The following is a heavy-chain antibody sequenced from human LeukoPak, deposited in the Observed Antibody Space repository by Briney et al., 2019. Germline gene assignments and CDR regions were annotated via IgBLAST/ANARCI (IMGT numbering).Heavy chain of an antibody. CDR1: GFTFSSYW. D-gene: IGHD6-19*01. CDR2: INSDGSST. CDR3: ASWVTIAVASY. V-gene: IGHV3-74*01. Sequence: GGSLRLSCAASGFTFSSYWMHWVRQAPGKGLVGVSRINSDGSSTSYADSVKGRFTISRDNAKNSLYLQMNSLRAEDTAVYYCASWVTIAVASYWGQGTLVTVSS. J-gene: IGHJ4*02.